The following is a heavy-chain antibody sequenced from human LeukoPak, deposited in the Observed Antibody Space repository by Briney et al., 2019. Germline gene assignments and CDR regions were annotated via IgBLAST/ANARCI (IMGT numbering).Heavy chain of an antibody. V-gene: IGHV3-23*01. Sequence: GGSLRLSCAASGFTFSSYAMHWVRQAPGKGLEWVSAISGSGGSTYYADSVKGRFTISRDNSKNTLYLQMNSLRAEDTAVYYCAKARCSGGSCRAIDYWGQGTLVTVSS. CDR3: AKARCSGGSCRAIDY. D-gene: IGHD2-15*01. CDR1: GFTFSSYA. J-gene: IGHJ4*02. CDR2: ISGSGGST.